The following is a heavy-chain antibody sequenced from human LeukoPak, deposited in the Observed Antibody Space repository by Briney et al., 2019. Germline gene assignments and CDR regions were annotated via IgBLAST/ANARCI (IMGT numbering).Heavy chain of an antibody. J-gene: IGHJ4*02. Sequence: ASVKVSCKASGYTFTSYAMHWVRQAPGQRLEWMGWISTGNGNTKYSQKFRGRVTITADESTSTAYMELSSLRSEDTAVYYCARETLNVLRFLEWSIFGLDYWGQGTLVTVSS. D-gene: IGHD3-3*01. V-gene: IGHV1-3*04. CDR2: ISTGNGNT. CDR3: ARETLNVLRFLEWSIFGLDY. CDR1: GYTFTSYA.